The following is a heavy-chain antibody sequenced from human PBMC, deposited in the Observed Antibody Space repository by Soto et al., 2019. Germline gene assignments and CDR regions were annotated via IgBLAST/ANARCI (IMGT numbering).Heavy chain of an antibody. CDR1: GYTLTELS. CDR2: FDPEDGET. V-gene: IGHV1-24*01. CDR3: ATKAPYCSSTSCYRTADYYYYMDV. J-gene: IGHJ6*03. Sequence: ASVKVSCKVSGYTLTELSMHWVRQAPGKGLEWMGGFDPEDGETIYAQKFQGRVTMTEDTSTDTAYIELSSLRSEDTAVYYCATKAPYCSSTSCYRTADYYYYMDVWGKGTTVTVSS. D-gene: IGHD2-2*01.